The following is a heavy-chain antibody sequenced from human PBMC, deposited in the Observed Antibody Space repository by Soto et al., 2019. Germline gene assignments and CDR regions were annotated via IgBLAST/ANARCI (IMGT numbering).Heavy chain of an antibody. Sequence: QVQLVESGGGVVQPGRSLRLSCAASGFTFSSYGMHWVRQTPGKGLEWVAVIWYDGGNKYYADSVKGRFTISRDNSKNSLYLQMNSLRAEDTAVYYCARVGGPDYSDYYCNAMDVWGQGTTVTVS. D-gene: IGHD4-4*01. J-gene: IGHJ6*02. CDR2: IWYDGGNK. CDR3: ARVGGPDYSDYYCNAMDV. CDR1: GFTFSSYG. V-gene: IGHV3-33*01.